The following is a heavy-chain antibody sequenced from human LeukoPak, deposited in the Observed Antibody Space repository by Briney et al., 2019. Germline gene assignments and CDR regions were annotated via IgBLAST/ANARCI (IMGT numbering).Heavy chain of an antibody. CDR3: FITAGRASATDH. CDR2: ISSSVYIV. D-gene: IGHD2-2*01. V-gene: IGHV3-11*04. J-gene: IGHJ4*03. Sequence: GGSLRLSCAASGLTSRFAFSDYYMSWLRQAPGKGLEWLSFISSSVYIVYSADSVRGRFTISRDNAKNSLYLQMYSAGDEDTAMYHCFITAGRASATDHWGQGALVTVSS. CDR1: GLTSRFAFSDYY.